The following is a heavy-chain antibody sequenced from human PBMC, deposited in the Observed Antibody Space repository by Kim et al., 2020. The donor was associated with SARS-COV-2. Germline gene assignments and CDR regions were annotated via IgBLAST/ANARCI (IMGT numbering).Heavy chain of an antibody. CDR2: INPISGGT. CDR1: GYTFTGYW. J-gene: IGHJ6*02. V-gene: IGHV1-2*05. Sequence: ASVKVSCKAAGYTFTGYWIHWVRQAPGQGLEWMGRINPISGGTDFAQTFQGRVTMTTDISIATVYMELSGLISDDTVVYYCARGKGLAAYYYGSNAMDAWGLGTTVTVSS. D-gene: IGHD3-10*01. CDR3: ARGKGLAAYYYGSNAMDA.